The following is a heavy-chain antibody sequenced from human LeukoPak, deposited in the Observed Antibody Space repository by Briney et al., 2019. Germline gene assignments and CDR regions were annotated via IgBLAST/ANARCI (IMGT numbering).Heavy chain of an antibody. V-gene: IGHV4-61*02. J-gene: IGHJ4*02. D-gene: IGHD3-22*01. CDR1: GGSISSGSYY. Sequence: PSQTLSLTCTASGGSISSGSYYWSWIRQPPGQGLEWIGRIYTSGSTNYNPSLKSRVTISVDTSKNQFSLKLSSVTAADTAVYYCARGSGYLLDRDYWGQGTLVTVSS. CDR3: ARGSGYLLDRDY. CDR2: IYTSGST.